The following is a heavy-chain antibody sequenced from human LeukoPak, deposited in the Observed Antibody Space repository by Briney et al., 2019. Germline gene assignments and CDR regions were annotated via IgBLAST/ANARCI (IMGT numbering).Heavy chain of an antibody. Sequence: GGSLRLSCATSGFTFSNAWMNWVRQAPGKGLEWVGRIRSNSDGGTIDYAAPVKGRFTLSRDDSKATLYLQMNSLQTEDTAVYYCATDFYDSTWGQGTLVTVSS. CDR2: IRSNSDGGTI. J-gene: IGHJ5*02. CDR3: ATDFYDST. D-gene: IGHD3-22*01. CDR1: GFTFSNAW. V-gene: IGHV3-15*07.